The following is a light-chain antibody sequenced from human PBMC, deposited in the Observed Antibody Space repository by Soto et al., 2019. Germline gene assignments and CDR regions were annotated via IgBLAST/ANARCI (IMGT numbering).Light chain of an antibody. J-gene: IGKJ1*01. CDR2: GAS. Sequence: DMVITQSPATRSVSPGDRATLSCRASQSISANLAWYQQKPGQTPRLLIYGASTRASGAPAKFSGSGSGTEFTLTISSLQSEDLAVYYCQQYNNWPRTFGQGTKVDI. CDR1: QSISAN. CDR3: QQYNNWPRT. V-gene: IGKV3-15*01.